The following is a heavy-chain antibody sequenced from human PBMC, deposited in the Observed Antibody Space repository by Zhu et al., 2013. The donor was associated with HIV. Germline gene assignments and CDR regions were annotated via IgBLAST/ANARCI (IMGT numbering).Heavy chain of an antibody. D-gene: IGHD6-13*01. Sequence: QVQLQESGPGLVKPSETLSLTCTVSGGSISSSSYYWGWIRQPPGKGLEWIGSIYYSGSTYYNPSLKSRVTISVDTSKNQFSLKLSSVTAADTAVYYCARDGGVXAAGFDYWGQGTLVTVSS. CDR2: IYYSGST. J-gene: IGHJ4*02. CDR1: GGSISSSSYY. V-gene: IGHV4-39*07. CDR3: ARDGGVXAAGFDY.